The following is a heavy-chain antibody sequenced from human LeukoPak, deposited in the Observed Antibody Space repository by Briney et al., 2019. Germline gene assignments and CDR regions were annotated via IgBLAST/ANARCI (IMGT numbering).Heavy chain of an antibody. J-gene: IGHJ4*02. V-gene: IGHV3-23*01. D-gene: IGHD6-19*01. CDR2: ISGSGDSS. Sequence: GGSLRLSCAASGFTFSSYDMSWVRQAPGKGLEWVSAISGSGDSSYYADSVKGRFTISRDNSKNTLYLQMNSLRAEDTAVYYCANRRWPVSSFDYWGQGTLVTVSS. CDR3: ANRRWPVSSFDY. CDR1: GFTFSSYD.